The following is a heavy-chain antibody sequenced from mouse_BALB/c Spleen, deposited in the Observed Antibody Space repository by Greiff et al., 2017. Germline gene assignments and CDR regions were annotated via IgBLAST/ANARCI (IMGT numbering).Heavy chain of an antibody. Sequence: QVQLQQSGPGLVAPSQSLSITCTVSGFSLTSYDISWIRQPPGKGLEWLGVIWTGGGTNYNSAFMSRLSISKDNSKSQVFLKMNSLQTDDTAIYYCVRDLITTVVDSYYYAMDYWGQGTSVTVSS. D-gene: IGHD1-1*01. CDR2: IWTGGGT. J-gene: IGHJ4*01. CDR1: GFSLTSYD. CDR3: VRDLITTVVDSYYYAMDY. V-gene: IGHV2-9-2*01.